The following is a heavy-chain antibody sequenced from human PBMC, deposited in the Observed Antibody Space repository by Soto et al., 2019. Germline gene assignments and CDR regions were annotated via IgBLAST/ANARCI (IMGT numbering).Heavy chain of an antibody. CDR2: IIPIFGTA. D-gene: IGHD3-22*01. V-gene: IGHV1-69*13. Sequence: SVKVSCKASGFTFSIYAISWVRQAPGQGLEWMGGIIPIFGTANYAQKFQGRVTITADESTSTAYMELSSLRSEDTAVYYCASSITMIVVVITTYDYYYGMDVWGQGTTVTVSS. J-gene: IGHJ6*02. CDR1: GFTFSIYA. CDR3: ASSITMIVVVITTYDYYYGMDV.